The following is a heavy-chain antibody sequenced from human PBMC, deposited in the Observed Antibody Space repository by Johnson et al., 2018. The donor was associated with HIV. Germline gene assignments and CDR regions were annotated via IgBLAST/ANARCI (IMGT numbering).Heavy chain of an antibody. J-gene: IGHJ3*02. D-gene: IGHD5-18*01. CDR1: GFTFSS. Sequence: QVQLVESGGGVVQPGRSLRLSCAASGFTFSSMHWDRQAPGKGLEWVAVISYDGSNKYYADSVKGRFTISRDNSQNTLYLQMDSLRPEDTAVYYCAKGEQLWSVASAFHIWGQGTMLTVSS. CDR2: ISYDGSNK. V-gene: IGHV3-30*14. CDR3: AKGEQLWSVASAFHI.